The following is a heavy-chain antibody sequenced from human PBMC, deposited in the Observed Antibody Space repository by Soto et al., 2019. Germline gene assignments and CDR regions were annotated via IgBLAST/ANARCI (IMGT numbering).Heavy chain of an antibody. J-gene: IGHJ1*01. CDR3: ASGSACGGDCARAPSS. D-gene: IGHD2-21*02. Sequence: QVQLVQSGAEVKKPGSSVKVSCKASGGTFSSYAISWVRQAPGQGLEWMGGIIPIFGTANYAQKFQGRVTVTADESTSTAYMELSSLGSEDTAVYYCASGSACGGDCARAPSSWGQGTLVTVSS. V-gene: IGHV1-69*01. CDR2: IIPIFGTA. CDR1: GGTFSSYA.